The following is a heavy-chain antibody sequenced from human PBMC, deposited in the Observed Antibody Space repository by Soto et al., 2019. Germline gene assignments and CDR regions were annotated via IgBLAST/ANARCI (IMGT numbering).Heavy chain of an antibody. CDR3: ARVSWRNLIKWFDS. CDR2: TYYRSKWYN. Sequence: SQTLSLTCAISGDSVSSKSAAWNWIRQSPSRGLEWLGRTYYRSKWYNDYAESVKSRITINPDTSKNQFSLQLNSVTPEDTAVYYCARVSWRNLIKWFDSWGQGILVTVSS. J-gene: IGHJ5*01. V-gene: IGHV6-1*01. CDR1: GDSVSSKSAA. D-gene: IGHD1-7*01.